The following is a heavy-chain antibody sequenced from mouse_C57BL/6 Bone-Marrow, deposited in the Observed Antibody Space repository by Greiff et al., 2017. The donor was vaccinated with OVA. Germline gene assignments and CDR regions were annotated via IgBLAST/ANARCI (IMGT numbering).Heavy chain of an antibody. V-gene: IGHV5-9-1*02. J-gene: IGHJ1*03. D-gene: IGHD2-5*01. CDR1: GFTFSSYA. Sequence: EVKLMESGEGLVKPGGSLKLSCAASGFTFSSYAMSWVRQTPEKRLEWVAYISSGGDYIYYADTVKGRFTISRDNARNTLYLQMSSLKSEDTAMYYCTKDAPTYYSNYDGYFDVWGTGTTVTVSS. CDR3: TKDAPTYYSNYDGYFDV. CDR2: ISSGGDYI.